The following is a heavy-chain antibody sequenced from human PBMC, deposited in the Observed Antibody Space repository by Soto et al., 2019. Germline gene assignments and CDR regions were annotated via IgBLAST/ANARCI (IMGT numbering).Heavy chain of an antibody. CDR1: GYTFTSYY. J-gene: IGHJ4*02. V-gene: IGHV1-46*01. CDR2: INPSGGST. CDR3: ARDFQVAAAGPRRDYFDY. Sequence: ASVKVSCKASGYTFTSYYMHWVRQAPGQGLEWMGIINPSGGSTSYAQKFQGRVTMTRDTSTSTVYMELSSLRSEDTAVYYCARDFQVAAAGPRRDYFDYWGQGALVTVSS. D-gene: IGHD6-13*01.